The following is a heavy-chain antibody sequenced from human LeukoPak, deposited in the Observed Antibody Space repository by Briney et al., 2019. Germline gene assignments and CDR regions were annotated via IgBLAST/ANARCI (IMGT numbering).Heavy chain of an antibody. CDR1: GFTFTIYA. Sequence: PGGSLRLSCAASGFTFTIYAMSWVRQAPGKGLEWVSGISDDGEKTYYAGSVRGRFTISRDNAKNSLYLQMNSLRDEDTAVYYCARDLRSGWGYWGQGTLVTVSS. J-gene: IGHJ4*02. CDR3: ARDLRSGWGY. CDR2: ISDDGEKT. D-gene: IGHD6-19*01. V-gene: IGHV3-23*01.